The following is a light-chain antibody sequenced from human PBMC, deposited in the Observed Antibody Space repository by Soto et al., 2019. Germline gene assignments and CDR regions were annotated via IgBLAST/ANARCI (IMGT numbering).Light chain of an antibody. V-gene: IGKV1-9*01. CDR2: AAS. J-gene: IGKJ1*01. CDR3: QQYYTNSWS. CDR1: QGISSY. Sequence: IQLTQSPSSLSASVGDRVTITCRASQGISSYLAWYQQKPGKAPKLLIYAASTLQSGVPSRFSGSGSGTDFTLTISSLQSEDVAVYYCQQYYTNSWSFGQGTKVDIK.